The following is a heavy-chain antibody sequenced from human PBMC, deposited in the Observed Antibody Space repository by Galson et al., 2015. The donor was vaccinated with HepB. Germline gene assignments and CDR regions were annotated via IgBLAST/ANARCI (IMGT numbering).Heavy chain of an antibody. D-gene: IGHD4-17*01. V-gene: IGHV3-7*03. CDR2: IKEDGSEK. J-gene: IGHJ3*02. Sequence: SLRLSCAASGFSFSSYWMNWVRQAPGKGLEWVANIKEDGSEKYYVDSVKGRFTISRDNAKNSLYLQMNSLRAEDTAVYYCATRLTVTIREGAFDIWGQGTMVTVSS. CDR3: ATRLTVTIREGAFDI. CDR1: GFSFSSYW.